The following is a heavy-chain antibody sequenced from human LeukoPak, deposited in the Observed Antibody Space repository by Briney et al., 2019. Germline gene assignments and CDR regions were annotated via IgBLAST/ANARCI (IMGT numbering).Heavy chain of an antibody. CDR2: IYYTGST. V-gene: IGHV4-30-4*01. D-gene: IGHD6-19*01. CDR1: GGSISSGDYY. CDR3: ASSPYISGWYYFDY. J-gene: IGHJ4*02. Sequence: PSQTLSLTCTVSGGSISSGDYYWSWIRQPPGKGLEWIGYIYYTGSTHYNPSLKSRVIISVDTSKNQFSLKLSSVTAADTAVYYCASSPYISGWYYFDYWGQGTLVTVSS.